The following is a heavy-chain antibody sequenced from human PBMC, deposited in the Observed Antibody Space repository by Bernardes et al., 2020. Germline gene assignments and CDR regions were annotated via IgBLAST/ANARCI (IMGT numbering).Heavy chain of an antibody. Sequence: GSLRLSCSASGFAFSGHAMNWVRQAPGKGLEWVSAITGGGESTYSADSVKGRFFISRDNSKSTLYLQMNSLRAEDTAIYYCTKDQVYSSGWSDYWGQGTLVTVSS. CDR2: ITGGGEST. J-gene: IGHJ4*02. CDR1: GFAFSGHA. V-gene: IGHV3-23*01. CDR3: TKDQVYSSGWSDY. D-gene: IGHD6-19*01.